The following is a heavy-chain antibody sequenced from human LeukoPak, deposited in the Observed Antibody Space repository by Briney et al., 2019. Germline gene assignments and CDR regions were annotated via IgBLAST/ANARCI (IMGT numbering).Heavy chain of an antibody. CDR1: GFIFSSHI. J-gene: IGHJ4*02. Sequence: GGSLRLSCAASGFIFSSHIMHWVPQAPGKGLEWVALISYDGNLKLYADSVKGRFTIFRDNSRNTLYLHMSSLRVEDTAVYYCTSPYTDSSAWYPFDYWGQGNLVTVSS. V-gene: IGHV3-30*04. D-gene: IGHD6-19*01. CDR2: ISYDGNLK. CDR3: TSPYTDSSAWYPFDY.